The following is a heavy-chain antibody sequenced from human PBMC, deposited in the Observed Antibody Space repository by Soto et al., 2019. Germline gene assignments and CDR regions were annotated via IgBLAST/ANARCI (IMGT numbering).Heavy chain of an antibody. D-gene: IGHD4-4*01. CDR2: IDPSDSYT. CDR3: ARHGYSNYDYYYYYCMDV. CDR1: GYSFTSYW. J-gene: IGHJ6*02. V-gene: IGHV5-10-1*01. Sequence: PGESLKSSCNGSGYSFTSYWISWVRQMPGKGLEWMGRIDPSDSYTNYSPSFQGHVTISADKSISTAYLQWSSLKASDTAMYYCARHGYSNYDYYYYYCMDVWGQGTTVTVPS.